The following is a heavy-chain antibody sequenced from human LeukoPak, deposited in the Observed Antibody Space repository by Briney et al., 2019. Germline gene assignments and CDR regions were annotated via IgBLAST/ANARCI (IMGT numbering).Heavy chain of an antibody. V-gene: IGHV4-4*07. CDR1: GASISDYY. D-gene: IGHD5-18*01. CDR2: MYTSGTT. Sequence: SETLSLTCSVSGASISDYYWTWIRQPAGKGLEYEWIGRMYTSGTTNYNPSLRSRVTISVDTSKNQFSLKLRSVTAADTAVYYCARDRMGTVMVPIDYWGQGTLVTVSS. CDR3: ARDRMGTVMVPIDY. J-gene: IGHJ4*02.